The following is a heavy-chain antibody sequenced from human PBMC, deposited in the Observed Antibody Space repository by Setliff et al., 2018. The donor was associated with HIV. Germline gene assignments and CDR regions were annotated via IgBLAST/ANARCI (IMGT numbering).Heavy chain of an antibody. J-gene: IGHJ4*02. CDR2: IYYSGST. CDR1: GGPIINNF. Sequence: SETLSLTCTVSGGPIINNFWSWIRLPPGKGLECIGYIYYSGSTYYNPSLKSRVTISVDTSEKQFSLTRSSVTAADAAVYYCARNTFGSDSERLDSWGQGTLVTVSS. D-gene: IGHD3-3*01. CDR3: ARNTFGSDSERLDS. V-gene: IGHV4-59*12.